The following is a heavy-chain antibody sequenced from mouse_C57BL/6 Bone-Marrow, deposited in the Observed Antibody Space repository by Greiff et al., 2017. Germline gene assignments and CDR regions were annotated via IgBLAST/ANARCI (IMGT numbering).Heavy chain of an antibody. Sequence: EVQLQQSGPELVKPGASVKISCKASGYTFTDYYMNWVKQSHGKSLEWIGDINPNNGGTSYNQKFKGKATLTVDKSSSTAYMELRSLTSEDSAVYYCARTGDSWDYAMDYWGQGTSVTVSS. CDR1: GYTFTDYY. V-gene: IGHV1-26*01. CDR3: ARTGDSWDYAMDY. J-gene: IGHJ4*01. CDR2: INPNNGGT. D-gene: IGHD4-1*01.